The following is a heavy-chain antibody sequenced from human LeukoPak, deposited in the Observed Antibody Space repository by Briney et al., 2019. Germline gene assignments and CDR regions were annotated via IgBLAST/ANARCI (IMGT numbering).Heavy chain of an antibody. CDR2: ISSTSTYI. D-gene: IGHD2-15*01. Sequence: PGRSLRLSCAASGFTFSSYGIHWVRQAPGKGLEWVSSISSTSTYIYYADSVKGRFTISRDSAKNSVYLQMNSLRAEDTAVYYCARDLLPGVLVIGATFGYWGQGTLVSVSS. CDR3: ARDLLPGVLVIGATFGY. V-gene: IGHV3-21*01. J-gene: IGHJ4*02. CDR1: GFTFSSYG.